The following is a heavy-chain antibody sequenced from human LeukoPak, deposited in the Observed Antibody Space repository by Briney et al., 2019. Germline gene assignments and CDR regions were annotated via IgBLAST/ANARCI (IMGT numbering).Heavy chain of an antibody. CDR1: GYTFTSYG. V-gene: IGHV1-18*01. CDR3: ARGPYYYDSSGPIGNAFDI. Sequence: RASVTVSCTASGYTFTSYGISWVRQAPGQGLEWMGWISAYNGNTNYAQKLQGRVTITTDTSTSTAYMELRSLRSDDTAVYYCARGPYYYDSSGPIGNAFDIWGQGTMVTVSS. CDR2: ISAYNGNT. D-gene: IGHD3-22*01. J-gene: IGHJ3*02.